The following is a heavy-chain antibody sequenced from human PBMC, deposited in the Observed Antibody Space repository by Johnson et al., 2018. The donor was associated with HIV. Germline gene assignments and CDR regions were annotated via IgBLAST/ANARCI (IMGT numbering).Heavy chain of an antibody. CDR1: GFTFSDYY. V-gene: IGHV3-11*05. D-gene: IGHD3-3*01. Sequence: QMQLVESGGGLVKPGGSLRLSCAASGFTFSDYYMSWIRQAPGKGLEWVSSIGSNTHYADSVKGRFTISRDNSKNTLYLQMNSLRVEDTAVYYCAKDSERITIFGVVIEFNTNDAFDIWGQGTMVTVSS. J-gene: IGHJ3*02. CDR3: AKDSERITIFGVVIEFNTNDAFDI. CDR2: IGSNT.